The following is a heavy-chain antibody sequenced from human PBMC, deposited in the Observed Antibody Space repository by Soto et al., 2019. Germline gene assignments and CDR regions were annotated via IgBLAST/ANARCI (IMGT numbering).Heavy chain of an antibody. Sequence: EVQLLESGGGLVQPGGSLRLSCAASGFTFSSYAMSWVRQAPGKGLEWVSALSGSGGSTYYADSGKGRFTISRDNSKNTLYLQMNSLRAEDTAVYYCAKDGYANWYFDLWGRGTLVTVSS. V-gene: IGHV3-23*01. J-gene: IGHJ2*01. CDR1: GFTFSSYA. D-gene: IGHD5-12*01. CDR3: AKDGYANWYFDL. CDR2: LSGSGGST.